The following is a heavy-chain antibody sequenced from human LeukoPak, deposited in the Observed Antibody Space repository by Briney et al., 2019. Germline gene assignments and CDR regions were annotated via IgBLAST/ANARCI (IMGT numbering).Heavy chain of an antibody. CDR1: GFTFSSYA. CDR2: ISGSGGST. D-gene: IGHD2-21*02. CDR3: AKGTPSYCDGDCYSDY. J-gene: IGHJ4*02. Sequence: GGSLRLSCAASGFTFSSYAMSWVRQAPGKGLEWVSAISGSGGSTYYADSVKGRFTISRDNSKNTLYLQMNSLRAEDTAVYYCAKGTPSYCDGDCYSDYWGQGTLVTVSS. V-gene: IGHV3-23*01.